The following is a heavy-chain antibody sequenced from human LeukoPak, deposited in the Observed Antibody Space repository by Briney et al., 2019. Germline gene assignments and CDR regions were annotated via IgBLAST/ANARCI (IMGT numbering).Heavy chain of an antibody. Sequence: GESLKISCKGSGYSFTTYWIAWVRQMPGRGLEWMGIISPDDSEIRYSPSFRGQVTISADKSTSTAYLQWSSLKASDSAMYYCARRASPADYWGQGTLVTVSS. CDR1: GYSFTTYW. D-gene: IGHD2-2*01. CDR3: ARRASPADY. V-gene: IGHV5-51*01. CDR2: ISPDDSEI. J-gene: IGHJ4*02.